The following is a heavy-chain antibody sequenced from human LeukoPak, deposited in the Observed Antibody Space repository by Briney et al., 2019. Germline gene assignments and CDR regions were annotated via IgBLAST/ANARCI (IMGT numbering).Heavy chain of an antibody. J-gene: IGHJ4*02. CDR1: GGSISSSSYY. CDR3: ARIRAVRGVMSRYYFDY. V-gene: IGHV4-39*01. CDR2: IYYSGST. D-gene: IGHD3-10*01. Sequence: SSETLSLTCTVSGGSISSSSYYWGWIRQPPGKGLEWIGSIYYSGSTYYNPSLKSRVTISVDTSKNQFSLKLSSVTAADTAVYYCARIRAVRGVMSRYYFDYWGQGTLVSLSS.